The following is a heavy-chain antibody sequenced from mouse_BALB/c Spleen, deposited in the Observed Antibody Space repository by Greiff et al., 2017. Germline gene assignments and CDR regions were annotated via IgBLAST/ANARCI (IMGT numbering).Heavy chain of an antibody. Sequence: EVQVVESGGGLVKPGGSLKLSCAASGFTFSSYAMSWVRQTPEKRLEWVATISSGGSYTYYPDSVKGRFTISRDNAKNTLYLQMSSLRSEDTAMYYCARLPFAYWGQGTLVTVSA. V-gene: IGHV5-9-3*01. CDR2: ISSGGSYT. CDR1: GFTFSSYA. J-gene: IGHJ3*01. CDR3: ARLPFAY.